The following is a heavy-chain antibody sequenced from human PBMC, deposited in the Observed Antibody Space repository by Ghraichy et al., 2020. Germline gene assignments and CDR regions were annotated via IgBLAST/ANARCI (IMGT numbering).Heavy chain of an antibody. CDR3: ARGILYSWCMLSPYYYYYYGMDV. CDR1: GGSFSGYY. V-gene: IGHV4-34*01. CDR2: INHSGST. Sequence: SETLSLTCAVYGGSFSGYYWSWIRQPPGKGLEWIGEINHSGSTNYNPSLKSRVTISVDTSKNQFSLKLSSVTAADTAVYYCARGILYSWCMLSPYYYYYYGMDVWGQGTTVTVSS. D-gene: IGHD2-8*01. J-gene: IGHJ6*02.